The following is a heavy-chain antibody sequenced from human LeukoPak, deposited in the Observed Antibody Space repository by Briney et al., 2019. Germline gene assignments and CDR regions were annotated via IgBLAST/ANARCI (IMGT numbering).Heavy chain of an antibody. CDR3: ARAGVVSDYYDSSGYTT. CDR1: GFTFSNYA. V-gene: IGHV3-74*01. D-gene: IGHD3-22*01. J-gene: IGHJ5*02. Sequence: GGSLRLSCAASGFTFSNYAMSWVRQAPGKGLVWVSRINSDGSSTSYADSVKGRFTVSRDNAKNTLYLQMNSLRAEDTAVYYCARAGVVSDYYDSSGYTTWGQGTLVTVSS. CDR2: INSDGSST.